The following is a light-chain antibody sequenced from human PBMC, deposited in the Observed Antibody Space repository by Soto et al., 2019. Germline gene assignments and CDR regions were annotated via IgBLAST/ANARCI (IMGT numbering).Light chain of an antibody. CDR3: EKYDSAPWT. V-gene: IGKV1-27*01. J-gene: IGKJ1*01. CDR1: QGISNY. Sequence: DIQMTQSPSSLSASVRDRVTITCRASQGISNYLAWYQQKPGKVPTRLIYAASTLQSGGTSRFSGSGAGTAFTLTISSLQPEDVATYSCEKYDSAPWTFARGTKVEIK. CDR2: AAS.